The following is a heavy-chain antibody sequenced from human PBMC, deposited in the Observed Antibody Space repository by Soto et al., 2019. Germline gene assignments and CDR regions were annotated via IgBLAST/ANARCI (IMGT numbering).Heavy chain of an antibody. Sequence: ASVKVSCKASGYTFTGYYMHWVRQAPGQGLEWMGWINPNSGGTNYAQKFQGRVTMTRDTSISTAYMELSRLRSDDTAVYYCARALDYDILTGLDYWGQGTLVTVSS. D-gene: IGHD3-9*01. J-gene: IGHJ4*02. CDR1: GYTFTGYY. CDR2: INPNSGGT. CDR3: ARALDYDILTGLDY. V-gene: IGHV1-2*02.